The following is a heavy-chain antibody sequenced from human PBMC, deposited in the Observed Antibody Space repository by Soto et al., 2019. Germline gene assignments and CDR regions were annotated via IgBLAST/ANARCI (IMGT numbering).Heavy chain of an antibody. V-gene: IGHV3-33*01. CDR2: IWYDGSNK. CDR1: GFTFSSYG. J-gene: IGHJ6*02. D-gene: IGHD6-13*01. CDR3: ARVDSSWYVYYYYGMDV. Sequence: QVQLVESGGGVVQPGRSLRLSCAASGFTFSSYGMHWVRQAPGKGLGWVAVIWYDGSNKYYADSVKGRFTISRDNSKNTLYLQMNSLRADDMAVYYCARVDSSWYVYYYYGMDVWGQGTTVTVSS.